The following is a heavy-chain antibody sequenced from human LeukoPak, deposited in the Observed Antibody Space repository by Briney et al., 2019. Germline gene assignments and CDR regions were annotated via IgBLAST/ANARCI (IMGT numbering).Heavy chain of an antibody. CDR1: GFXFSSYW. CDR3: ARGRYGVEMATTDASDI. CDR2: INSDGSST. Sequence: PGGSLRLSCAASGFXFSSYWMHWVRQAPGKGLVWVLRINSDGSSTSYADSVKGRFTISRDNAKNTLHLQMNSLRAEDTAVYYCARGRYGVEMATTDASDIWGQGTMVTVSS. V-gene: IGHV3-74*01. D-gene: IGHD5-24*01. J-gene: IGHJ3*02.